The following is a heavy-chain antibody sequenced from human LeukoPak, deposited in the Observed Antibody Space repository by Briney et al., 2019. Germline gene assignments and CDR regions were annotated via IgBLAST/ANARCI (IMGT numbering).Heavy chain of an antibody. CDR2: ISWNSGSI. Sequence: GRSLRLSCAASGFTFDDYAMHWVRQAPGKGLEWVSGISWNSGSIGYADSVKGRFTISRDNAKNSLYLQMNSLRAGDTAVYYCAKVKSVIAAVYLDYWGQGTLVTVSS. J-gene: IGHJ4*02. CDR3: AKVKSVIAAVYLDY. CDR1: GFTFDDYA. V-gene: IGHV3-9*01. D-gene: IGHD6-13*01.